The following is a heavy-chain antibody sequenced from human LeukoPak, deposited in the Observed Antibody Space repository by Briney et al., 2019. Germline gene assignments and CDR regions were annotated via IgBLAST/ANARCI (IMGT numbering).Heavy chain of an antibody. CDR3: ARIFRGGDYFDY. J-gene: IGHJ4*02. D-gene: IGHD3-9*01. V-gene: IGHV3-23*01. Sequence: GGSLRLSCAASGFTFSSYAMSWVRQAPGKGLEWVSAISGSGGSTYYADSVKGRFTISRDNSKNTPYLQMNSLRAEDTAVYYCARIFRGGDYFDYWGQGTLVTVSS. CDR2: ISGSGGST. CDR1: GFTFSSYA.